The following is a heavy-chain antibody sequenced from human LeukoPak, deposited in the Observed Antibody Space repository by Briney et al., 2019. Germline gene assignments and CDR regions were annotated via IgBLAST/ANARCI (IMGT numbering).Heavy chain of an antibody. V-gene: IGHV4-61*02. CDR3: ARERGAAADIHYYYYYMDV. CDR2: IYTSGST. J-gene: IGHJ6*03. D-gene: IGHD6-13*01. CDR1: GGSIRNGSYY. Sequence: SETLSLTCTVSGGSIRNGSYYWSWIRQPAGKGLEWIGRIYTSGSTNYNPSLKSRVTISVDTSKNQFSLKLSSVTAADTAVYYCARERGAAADIHYYYYYMDVWGKGTTVTVSS.